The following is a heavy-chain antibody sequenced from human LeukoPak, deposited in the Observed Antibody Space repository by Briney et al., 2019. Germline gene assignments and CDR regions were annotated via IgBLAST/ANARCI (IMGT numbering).Heavy chain of an antibody. CDR2: IIPIFGTA. Sequence: SVKVSCKASGYTFTSYYMHWVRQAPGQGLEWMGGIIPIFGTANYAQKFQGRVTITADESTSTAYMELSSLRSEDTAVYYCARDSSGYYDYWAREPWSPSPQ. CDR3: ARDSSGYYDY. J-gene: IGHJ4*02. CDR1: GYTFTSYY. V-gene: IGHV1-69*13. D-gene: IGHD3-22*01.